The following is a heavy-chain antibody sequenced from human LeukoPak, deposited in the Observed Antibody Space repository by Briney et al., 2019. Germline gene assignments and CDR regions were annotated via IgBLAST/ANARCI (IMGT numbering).Heavy chain of an antibody. J-gene: IGHJ4*02. V-gene: IGHV3-30-3*01. CDR2: ISYDGSNK. D-gene: IGHD3-22*01. Sequence: GRSLRLSCAASGFTFSSYAMHWVRQAPGKGLEWVAVISYDGSNKYYADSVKGRFTISRDNSKNTLYLQMNSLRAEDTAVYYCARDGGLDSSGPFDYWGRGTLVTVSS. CDR1: GFTFSSYA. CDR3: ARDGGLDSSGPFDY.